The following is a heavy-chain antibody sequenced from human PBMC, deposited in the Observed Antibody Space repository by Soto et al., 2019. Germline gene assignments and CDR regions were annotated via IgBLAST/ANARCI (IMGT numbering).Heavy chain of an antibody. CDR1: GGTFSSYA. V-gene: IGHV1-69*13. CDR2: IIPIFGTA. CDR3: AXSYCGGDCYSNYYGMDV. D-gene: IGHD2-21*02. J-gene: IGHJ6*02. Sequence: SVKVSCKASGGTFSSYAISWVRQAPGQGLEWMGGIIPIFGTANYAQKFQGRVTITADESTSTAYMELSSLRSEDTAVYYCAXSYCGGDCYSNYYGMDVWGQGTTVTVSS.